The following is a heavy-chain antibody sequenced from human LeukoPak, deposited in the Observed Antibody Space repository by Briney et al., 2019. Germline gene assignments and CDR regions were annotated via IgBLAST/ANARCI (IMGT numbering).Heavy chain of an antibody. D-gene: IGHD6-19*01. V-gene: IGHV4-61*09. CDR2: IYTSGST. Sequence: SETLSLTCTVSGGSISSGIYYWSWIRQPAGEGLEWIGHIYTSGSTNYNPSLKSRVTISVDTSNNQFSLKMNSVTAADTAVYYCARDIPYSSGWSRNYYYYYMDVWGKGTTVTISS. CDR1: GGSISSGIYY. J-gene: IGHJ6*03. CDR3: ARDIPYSSGWSRNYYYYYMDV.